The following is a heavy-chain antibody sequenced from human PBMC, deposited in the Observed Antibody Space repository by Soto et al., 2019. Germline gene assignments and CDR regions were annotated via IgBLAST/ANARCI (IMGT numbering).Heavy chain of an antibody. CDR2: INHSGST. V-gene: IGHV4-34*01. CDR3: AREGRYFDL. J-gene: IGHJ2*01. CDR1: GGSFNNYY. Sequence: QVQLQQWGAGLLKPSETLSLTCAVYGGSFNNYYWSWIRQPPGKGLEWIGEINHSGSTNYNPSLKSRVTRSVDTPKNQFSLKLSSVTAAGTAVYYCAREGRYFDLWGRGTLVTVSS.